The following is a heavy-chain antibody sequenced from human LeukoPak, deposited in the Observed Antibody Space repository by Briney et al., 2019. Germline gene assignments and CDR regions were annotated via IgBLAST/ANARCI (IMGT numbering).Heavy chain of an antibody. CDR1: GFTFSNYA. D-gene: IGHD3-9*01. Sequence: GGSLRLSCAASGFTFSNYAMSWVRQAPGKGLEWVSVISPSGDTSYYADSVKGRFTISRDNSRNTLNLQMSSLRAEDTAIYYCAKGKMTAYLSWFDPWGQGTLVTVSS. V-gene: IGHV3-23*01. CDR3: AKGKMTAYLSWFDP. J-gene: IGHJ5*02. CDR2: ISPSGDTS.